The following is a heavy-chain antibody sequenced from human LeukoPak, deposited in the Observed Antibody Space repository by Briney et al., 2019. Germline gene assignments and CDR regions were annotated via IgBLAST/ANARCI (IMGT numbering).Heavy chain of an antibody. CDR2: INPSGGST. CDR3: AIWGQQLVRSYYYYMDV. D-gene: IGHD6-13*01. Sequence: ASVKVSCKASGYTFTSYYMHWVRQAPGQGLEWMGIINPSGGSTSYAQKLQGRVTMTRDTSTSTVYMELSSLRSEDTAVYYCAIWGQQLVRSYYYYMDVWGKGTTVTISS. J-gene: IGHJ6*03. V-gene: IGHV1-46*01. CDR1: GYTFTSYY.